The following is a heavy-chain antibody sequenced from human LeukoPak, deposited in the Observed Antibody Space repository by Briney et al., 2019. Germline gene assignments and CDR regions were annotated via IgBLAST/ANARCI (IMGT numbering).Heavy chain of an antibody. CDR1: GFTFSSYS. Sequence: PGGSLRLSCAASGFTFSSYSMNWVRQAPGKGLEWVSSISSSSSYIYYADSVKGRFTISRDNAKNSLYLQMNSLRAEDTAVYYCAKEWAVTTVCASWGQGTLVTVSS. J-gene: IGHJ5*02. V-gene: IGHV3-21*04. CDR3: AKEWAVTTVCAS. CDR2: ISSSSSYI. D-gene: IGHD4-17*01.